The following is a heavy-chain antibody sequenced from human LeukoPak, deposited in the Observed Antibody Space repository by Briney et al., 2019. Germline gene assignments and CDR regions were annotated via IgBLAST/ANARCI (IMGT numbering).Heavy chain of an antibody. V-gene: IGHV7-4-1*02. J-gene: IGHJ6*02. CDR1: GYTFTSYA. CDR3: ARDLGNCGGDCYPPYYYYYGMDV. Sequence: ASVKVSCKASGYTFTSYAMNWVRRAPGQGLEWMGWINTNTGNPTYAQGFTGRFVFSLDTSVSTAYLQISSLKAEDTAVYYCARDLGNCGGDCYPPYYYYYGMDVWGQGTTVTVSS. D-gene: IGHD2-21*02. CDR2: INTNTGNP.